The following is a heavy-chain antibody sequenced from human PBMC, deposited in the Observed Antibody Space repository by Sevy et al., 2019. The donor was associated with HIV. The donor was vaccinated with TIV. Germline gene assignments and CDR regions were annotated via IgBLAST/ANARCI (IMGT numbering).Heavy chain of an antibody. J-gene: IGHJ6*03. V-gene: IGHV3-48*02. Sequence: GGSLRLSCAASGFTFSSYSMNWVRQAPGKGLEWVSYISSSSSTIYYADSVKGRFTISRDNAKNSLYLQMNSLRDEDTAVYYCAREVSSVYDILTGYSALYYYMDVWGKGTTVTVSS. D-gene: IGHD3-9*01. CDR1: GFTFSSYS. CDR3: AREVSSVYDILTGYSALYYYMDV. CDR2: ISSSSSTI.